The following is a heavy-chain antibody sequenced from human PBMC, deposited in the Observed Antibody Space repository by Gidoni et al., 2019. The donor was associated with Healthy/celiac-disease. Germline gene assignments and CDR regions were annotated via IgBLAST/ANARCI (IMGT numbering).Heavy chain of an antibody. J-gene: IGHJ6*02. CDR3: ARRRHYDILTGYYDYYYYYGMDV. D-gene: IGHD3-9*01. CDR2: INAGNGNT. Sequence: GWINAGNGNTKYSQKFQGRVTITRDTSASTAYMELSSLRSEDTAVYYCARRRHYDILTGYYDYYYYYGMDVWGQGTTVTVSS. V-gene: IGHV1-3*01.